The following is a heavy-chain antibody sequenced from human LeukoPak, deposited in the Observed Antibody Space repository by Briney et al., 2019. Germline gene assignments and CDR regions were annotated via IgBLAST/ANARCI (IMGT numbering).Heavy chain of an antibody. CDR1: GGSFSGYY. J-gene: IGHJ4*02. D-gene: IGHD3-9*01. Sequence: SETLSLTCAVYGGSFSGYYWSWIRQPPGKGLEWIGEINHSGSTNYNPSLKSRVAISVDTSKNQFSLKLSSVTAADTAVYYCAKTYYDILTGYYTGKGGDYFDYWGQGTLVTVSS. CDR2: INHSGST. CDR3: AKTYYDILTGYYTGKGGDYFDY. V-gene: IGHV4-34*01.